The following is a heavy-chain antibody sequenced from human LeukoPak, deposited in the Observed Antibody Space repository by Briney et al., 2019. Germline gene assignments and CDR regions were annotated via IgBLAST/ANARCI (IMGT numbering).Heavy chain of an antibody. J-gene: IGHJ5*02. CDR1: GFTFSSYG. Sequence: GGTLRLSCAASGFTFSSYGMSWVRQAPGKGLEWVSAISGSGGSTYYADSVKGRFTISRDNSKNTLYLQMNSLRAEDTAVYYCAILGAAPFDPWGQGTLVTVSS. CDR2: ISGSGGST. D-gene: IGHD1-26*01. CDR3: AILGAAPFDP. V-gene: IGHV3-23*01.